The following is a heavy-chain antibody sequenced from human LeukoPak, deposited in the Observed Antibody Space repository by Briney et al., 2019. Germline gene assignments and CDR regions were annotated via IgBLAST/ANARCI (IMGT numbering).Heavy chain of an antibody. CDR3: AREGFGEFADI. Sequence: GGSLRLSCAASGFTVSSNYMSWVRQAPGKGLEWVSVIYSGGSTYYADSVKGRFTISRDNSKNTLYLQMNSLRAGDTAVYYCAREGFGEFADIWGQGTMVTVSS. J-gene: IGHJ3*02. CDR2: IYSGGST. V-gene: IGHV3-66*01. CDR1: GFTVSSNY. D-gene: IGHD3-10*01.